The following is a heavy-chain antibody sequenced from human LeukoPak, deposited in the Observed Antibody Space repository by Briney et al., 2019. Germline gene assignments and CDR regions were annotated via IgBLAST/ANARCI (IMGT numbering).Heavy chain of an antibody. J-gene: IGHJ3*02. CDR2: IYYSGST. D-gene: IGHD3-22*01. CDR3: ARINYYDSSGRFEGDAFDI. V-gene: IGHV4-39*07. CDR1: GGSISSSSYY. Sequence: SETLSLTCTVSGGSISSSSYYWGWIRQPPGKGLEWIGSIYYSGSTYYNPSLKSRVTISVDTSKNQFSLKLSSVTAADTAVYYCARINYYDSSGRFEGDAFDIWGQGTMVTVSS.